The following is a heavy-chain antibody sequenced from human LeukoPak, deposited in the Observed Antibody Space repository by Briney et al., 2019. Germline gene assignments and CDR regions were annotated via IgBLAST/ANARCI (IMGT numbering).Heavy chain of an antibody. CDR2: IKNRTDGGTT. J-gene: IGHJ4*02. CDR1: GFTFTDAW. Sequence: GGSLRLSCSASGFTFTDAWMSWVRQAPGKGLEWVGRIKNRTDGGTTDYTAPVKGRFTISRDDSKNMLYLHMNSLKTEDTAVYYCTTDGVGVEGATYDNWGQGTLVSVSS. V-gene: IGHV3-15*05. D-gene: IGHD1-26*01. CDR3: TTDGVGVEGATYDN.